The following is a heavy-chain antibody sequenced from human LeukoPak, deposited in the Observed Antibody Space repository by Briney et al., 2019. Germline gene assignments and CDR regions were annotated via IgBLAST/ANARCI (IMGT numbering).Heavy chain of an antibody. J-gene: IGHJ4*02. D-gene: IGHD3-22*01. V-gene: IGHV4-34*01. Sequence: SETLSLTCAVYGGSFSGYYWSWIRQPPGKGLEWIGEINHSGSTNYNPSLKSRVTISVDTSKNQFSLKLSSVTAADTAVYYCARGYYDSSGYDCWGQGTLVTVSS. CDR3: ARGYYDSSGYDC. CDR1: GGSFSGYY. CDR2: INHSGST.